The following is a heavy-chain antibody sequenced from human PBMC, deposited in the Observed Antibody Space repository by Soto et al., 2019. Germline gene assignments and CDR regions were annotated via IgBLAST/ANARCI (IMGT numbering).Heavy chain of an antibody. CDR1: GFIFSTYG. V-gene: IGHV3-30*18. CDR3: TKEYIVGTTWGYFES. Sequence: GGSLRLSCAASGFIFSTYGMHWVRQVPGKGLEWVAHISYDGSNEHYADSVKGRFTVSRDNAKNTLSLQMASLRSEDTAIYYCTKEYIVGTTWGYFESWGQGTLVTVSS. J-gene: IGHJ4*02. CDR2: ISYDGSNE. D-gene: IGHD1-26*01.